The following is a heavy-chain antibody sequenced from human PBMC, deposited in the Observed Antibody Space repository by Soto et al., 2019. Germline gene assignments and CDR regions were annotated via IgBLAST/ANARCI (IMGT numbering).Heavy chain of an antibody. CDR2: INGSSSTM. D-gene: IGHD2-15*01. Sequence: GSLRLSCAASGFTFGIYSMNWVRQAPGKGLEWISYINGSSSTMYYANSVKGRFIISRDNADNSLYLQMNSLRDADTAVYYCARGDRFRCSGDRCFSDGLFLSWGQGTLVTVS. V-gene: IGHV3-48*02. CDR1: GFTFGIYS. J-gene: IGHJ5*02. CDR3: ARGDRFRCSGDRCFSDGLFLS.